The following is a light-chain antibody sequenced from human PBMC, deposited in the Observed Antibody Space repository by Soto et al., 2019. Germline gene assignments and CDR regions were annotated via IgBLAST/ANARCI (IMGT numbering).Light chain of an antibody. J-gene: IGKJ2*01. CDR3: HQYGNSPPFT. V-gene: IGKV3-20*01. CDR1: QSIRSSY. CDR2: DAS. Sequence: EIVLTQSPGTLSLSPGERGTLSCRASQSIRSSYLAWYQQKPGQAPRLLIYDASIRATGIPDRFSGSWSGSDFTLTISRLEPEDFAVYYYHQYGNSPPFTFGQGTKLQIK.